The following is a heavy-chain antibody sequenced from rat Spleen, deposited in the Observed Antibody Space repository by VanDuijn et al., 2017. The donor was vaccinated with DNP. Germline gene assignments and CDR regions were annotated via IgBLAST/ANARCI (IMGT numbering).Heavy chain of an antibody. Sequence: EVQLQESGPGLVKPSQSLSLTCSVTGYSISRTYWGWFRKFPGNKMEWVGHISYSGTAAYNPSLKSRISITRDISKDPFFLQLNSVTAEDKATDYCARVGGYYYNYAMYAWGQGTSVTFSS. J-gene: IGHJ4*01. CDR3: ARVGGYYYNYAMYA. CDR2: ISYSGTA. CDR1: GYSISRTY. V-gene: IGHV3-1*01. D-gene: IGHD1-12*02.